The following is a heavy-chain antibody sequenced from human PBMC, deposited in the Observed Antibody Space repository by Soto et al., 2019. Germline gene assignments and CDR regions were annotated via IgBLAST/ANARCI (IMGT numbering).Heavy chain of an antibody. V-gene: IGHV1-46*01. D-gene: IGHD6-13*01. CDR1: GYTFTSYY. J-gene: IGHJ4*02. CDR2: INPSGGST. CDR3: ARDMAAAGTGDY. Sequence: ASVKVSCKASGYTFTSYYMHWVRRAPGQGLEWMGIINPSGGSTSYAQKFQGRVTMTRDTSTSTVYMELSSLRSEDTAVYYCARDMAAAGTGDYWGQGTLVTVSS.